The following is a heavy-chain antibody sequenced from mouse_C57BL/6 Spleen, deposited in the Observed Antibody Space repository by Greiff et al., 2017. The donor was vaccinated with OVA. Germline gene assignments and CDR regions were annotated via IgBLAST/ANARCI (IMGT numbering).Heavy chain of an antibody. V-gene: IGHV1-15*01. CDR3: TRLNWDGAY. CDR2: IDPETGGT. CDR1: GYTFTDYE. Sequence: VQVVESGAELVRPGASVTLSCKASGYTFTDYEMHWVKQTPVHGLEWIGAIDPETGGTAYNQKFKGKAILTADKSSSTAYMELRSLTSEDSAVYYCTRLNWDGAYWGQGTLVTVSP. D-gene: IGHD4-1*01. J-gene: IGHJ3*01.